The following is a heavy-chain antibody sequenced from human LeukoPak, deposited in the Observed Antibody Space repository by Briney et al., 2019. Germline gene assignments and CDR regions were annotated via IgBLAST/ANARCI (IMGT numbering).Heavy chain of an antibody. CDR2: INGDGINT. D-gene: IGHD2-15*01. CDR1: GFPFRSNW. CDR3: ARDGASRGAPDDY. Sequence: GGSLRLSCAASGFPFRSNWMHWVRQAPGRGLVWVSGINGDGINTNYADSVKGRFTISRDNAKNTLYLQMNSLRGEDTAVYYCARDGASRGAPDDYWGQGTLVTVSS. J-gene: IGHJ4*02. V-gene: IGHV3-74*01.